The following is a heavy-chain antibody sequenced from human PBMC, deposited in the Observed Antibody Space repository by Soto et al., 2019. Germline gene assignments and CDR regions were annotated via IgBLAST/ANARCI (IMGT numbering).Heavy chain of an antibody. V-gene: IGHV3-48*01. D-gene: IGHD6-13*01. CDR3: ARDGIAAAAKCCYYMDV. CDR2: ISSSSSTI. Sequence: GSLRLSCASSGFTFSTYRMNWVRQAPGKGLEWVSYISSSSSTIYYAETVKGRFTISRDNAKNSLYLQMNSLRAEDTAVYYWARDGIAAAAKCCYYMDVWGKGTTVTVSS. J-gene: IGHJ6*03. CDR1: GFTFSTYR.